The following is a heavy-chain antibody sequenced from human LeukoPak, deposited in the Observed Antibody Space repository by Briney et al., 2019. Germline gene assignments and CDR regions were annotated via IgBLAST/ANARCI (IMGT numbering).Heavy chain of an antibody. CDR3: ARSRQGEYYYGSGPIDY. D-gene: IGHD3-10*01. V-gene: IGHV1-18*01. Sequence: ASVKVSCKASGYTFTSYGISWVRQAPGQGLEWMGWISAYNGNTNYAQKLQGRVTMTTDPSTSTAYMELRSLRSDDTAVYYCARSRQGEYYYGSGPIDYWGQGTLVTVSS. J-gene: IGHJ4*02. CDR2: ISAYNGNT. CDR1: GYTFTSYG.